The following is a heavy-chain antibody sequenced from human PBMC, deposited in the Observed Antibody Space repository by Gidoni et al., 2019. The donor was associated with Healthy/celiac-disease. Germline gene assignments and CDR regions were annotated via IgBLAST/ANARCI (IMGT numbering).Heavy chain of an antibody. CDR3: ARGAWFNQPYYYYGMDV. CDR2: ISSSGSTI. D-gene: IGHD3-9*01. J-gene: IGHJ6*02. CDR1: GFTFSDYY. Sequence: QVQLVESGGGLFKPGGSLRPSCAASGFTFSDYYMSWIRQPPGKRLEWVSYISSSGSTIYYADPVKGRFTISRDNAKNSLYLQMNSLRAEDTAVYYCARGAWFNQPYYYYGMDVWGQGTTVTVSS. V-gene: IGHV3-11*04.